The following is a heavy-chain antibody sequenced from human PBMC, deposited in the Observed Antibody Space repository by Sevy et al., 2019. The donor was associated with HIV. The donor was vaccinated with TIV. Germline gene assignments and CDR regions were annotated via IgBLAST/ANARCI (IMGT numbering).Heavy chain of an antibody. J-gene: IGHJ3*02. Sequence: ASVKVSCKAYGGTFSSYAISWVRQAPGQGLEWMGGIIPIFGTANYAQKFQGRVTITADKSTSTAYMELSSLRSEDTAVYYCARETPIPHYDYVWGSYRFDAFDIWGQGTMVTVSS. CDR3: ARETPIPHYDYVWGSYRFDAFDI. D-gene: IGHD3-16*02. V-gene: IGHV1-69*06. CDR2: IIPIFGTA. CDR1: GGTFSSYA.